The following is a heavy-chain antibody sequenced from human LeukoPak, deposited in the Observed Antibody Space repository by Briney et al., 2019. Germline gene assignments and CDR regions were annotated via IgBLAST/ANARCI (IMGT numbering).Heavy chain of an antibody. J-gene: IGHJ4*02. D-gene: IGHD2-15*01. CDR2: INPNSGGT. Sequence: GASVKVSCKASGYTFTAYYMHWVRQAPGQGLEWMGWINPNSGGTNYAQKFQGRVTMTRDTSISTAYMELSRLRSDDTAVYYCARDAGGVVVAATYFDYWGQGTLVTVSS. CDR3: ARDAGGVVVAATYFDY. V-gene: IGHV1-2*02. CDR1: GYTFTAYY.